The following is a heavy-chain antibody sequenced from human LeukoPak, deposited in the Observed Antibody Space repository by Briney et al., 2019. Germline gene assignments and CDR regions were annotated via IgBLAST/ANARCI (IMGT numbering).Heavy chain of an antibody. V-gene: IGHV3-9*01. CDR2: ISWNSGSI. Sequence: GRSLRLSCAASGFTFDDYAMHWVRQAPGKGLEWVSGISWNSGSIGYADSVKGRFTISRDNAKNSLYLQMNSLRAEDTALYYCAKASHVDTAMVTSAFDIWGQGTMVTLSS. CDR1: GFTFDDYA. CDR3: AKASHVDTAMVTSAFDI. J-gene: IGHJ3*02. D-gene: IGHD5-18*01.